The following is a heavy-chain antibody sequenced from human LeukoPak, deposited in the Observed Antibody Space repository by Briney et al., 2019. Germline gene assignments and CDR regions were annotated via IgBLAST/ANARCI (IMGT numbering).Heavy chain of an antibody. D-gene: IGHD6-19*01. J-gene: IGHJ2*01. Sequence: GGSLRLSCAASGFTFSSYWMHWVRQAPGKGLVWVSRNNIDGGSTSYADSVKGRFSISRDNAKNTLYLQMNSVRAEDTAVYYCARVDSGWYRRYFDLWGRGTLVTVSS. V-gene: IGHV3-74*01. CDR3: ARVDSGWYRRYFDL. CDR2: NNIDGGST. CDR1: GFTFSSYW.